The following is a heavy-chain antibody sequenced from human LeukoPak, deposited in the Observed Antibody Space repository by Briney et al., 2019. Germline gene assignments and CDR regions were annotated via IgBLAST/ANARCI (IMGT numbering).Heavy chain of an antibody. CDR2: INHSGST. D-gene: IGHD2-2*01. Sequence: PSETLSLTCAVYGGSFSGYYWSWIRQPPGKGLEWIGEINHSGSTNYNPSLKSRVTISADTSKNQFSLKLSSVTAADTAVYYCARTNIVVVPAAMPLDYWGQGTLVTVSS. J-gene: IGHJ4*02. CDR1: GGSFSGYY. V-gene: IGHV4-34*01. CDR3: ARTNIVVVPAAMPLDY.